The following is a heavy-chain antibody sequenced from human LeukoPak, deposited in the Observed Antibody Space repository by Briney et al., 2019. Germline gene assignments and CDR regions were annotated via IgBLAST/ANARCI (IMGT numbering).Heavy chain of an antibody. CDR1: GDSVTSYY. CDR3: ARLDCAGDDDCYNH. Sequence: NPSETLSLTCSVSGDSVTSYYWNWIRQPPGKGLEWICYVSSDGTTNYTPSLRSRVIMSVDTANNPISLHLTSLTAADTAIYYCARLDCAGDDDCYNHWGRGTLVTVSS. J-gene: IGHJ4*02. V-gene: IGHV4-59*08. CDR2: VSSDGTT. D-gene: IGHD2-21*01.